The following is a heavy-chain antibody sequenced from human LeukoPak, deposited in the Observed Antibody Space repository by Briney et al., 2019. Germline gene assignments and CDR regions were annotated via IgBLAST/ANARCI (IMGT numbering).Heavy chain of an antibody. D-gene: IGHD3-10*01. V-gene: IGHV3-7*03. CDR1: GFTFSSYW. CDR2: IKQDGSEK. Sequence: GGSRRLSCAASGFTFSSYWMSWVRQAPGKGLDWVANIKQDGSEKYYVDSVKGRFTISRDNAKNSLYLQMNSLRAEDTAVYYCATLYYPEAYYYYYGMDVWGKGTTVTVSS. CDR3: ATLYYPEAYYYYYGMDV. J-gene: IGHJ6*04.